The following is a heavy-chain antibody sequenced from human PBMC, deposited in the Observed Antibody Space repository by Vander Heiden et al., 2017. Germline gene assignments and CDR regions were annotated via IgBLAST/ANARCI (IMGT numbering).Heavy chain of an antibody. CDR2: ISGNGGTT. CDR1: GFTFSSYA. V-gene: IGHV3-64*01. J-gene: IGHJ3*02. Sequence: EVQLVESGGGLVQPGGSLRLSCAASGFTFSSYAMHWVRQAPGKGREYVSAISGNGGTTYYANSVKGRFTISRDNSKNTLYLQMGSLRAEDMAVYYCARDLVTMVRGVRGSTAFDIWGQGTMVTVSS. CDR3: ARDLVTMVRGVRGSTAFDI. D-gene: IGHD3-10*01.